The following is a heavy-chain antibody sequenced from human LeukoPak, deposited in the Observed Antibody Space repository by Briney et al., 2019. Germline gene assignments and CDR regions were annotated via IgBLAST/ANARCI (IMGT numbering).Heavy chain of an antibody. D-gene: IGHD6-13*01. CDR1: GLTFSTHS. CDR2: ISSDSGTI. J-gene: IGHJ4*02. CDR3: ARDKYSSSWYAFGY. Sequence: PGGSLRLSCGASGLTFSTHSMNWVRQAPGKGLEWVSYISSDSGTIYYADSVKGRFTISRDNVKKSLYLQMNSLRAEDTAVYYFARDKYSSSWYAFGYSGQGTLVTVSS. V-gene: IGHV3-48*01.